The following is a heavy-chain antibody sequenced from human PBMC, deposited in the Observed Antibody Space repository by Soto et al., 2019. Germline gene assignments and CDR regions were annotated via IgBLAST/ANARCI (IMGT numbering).Heavy chain of an antibody. CDR1: GGSISSSSHY. D-gene: IGHD1-26*01. Sequence: QLQLQESGPGLVKPSETLSLTCTVSGGSISSSSHYWGWIRQPPGKGLEWIGSIYYSGSTYYNPSLKRRVTIXXHXSXTQFSLKLSSVTAADTAVYYCARHSEPYSGSYYCDYWGQGTLVTVSS. CDR2: IYYSGST. J-gene: IGHJ4*02. CDR3: ARHSEPYSGSYYCDY. V-gene: IGHV4-39*01.